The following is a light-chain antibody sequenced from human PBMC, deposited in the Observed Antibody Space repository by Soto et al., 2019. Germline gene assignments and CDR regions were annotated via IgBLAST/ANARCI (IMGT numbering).Light chain of an antibody. CDR2: GAS. V-gene: IGKV3-15*01. Sequence: EIVMTQTPATLSVSPGERATLSCRASQSVSSNLAWYQQKPGQAPRLLIYGASIRATGISARFSGSGSGTEFTVTISSLQSEDFAVYYCQQYNNWPLTFGGGTKVEIK. J-gene: IGKJ4*01. CDR3: QQYNNWPLT. CDR1: QSVSSN.